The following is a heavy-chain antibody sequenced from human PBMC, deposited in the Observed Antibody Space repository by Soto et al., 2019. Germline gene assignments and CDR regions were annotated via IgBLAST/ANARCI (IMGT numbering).Heavy chain of an antibody. V-gene: IGHV4-30-2*01. CDR3: ARESTTVRGVDYGMDV. CDR2: IYHSGST. CDR1: GGSISSGGYS. D-gene: IGHD3-10*01. Sequence: SETLSLTCAVSGGSISSGGYSWSWIRQPPGKGLEWIGYIYHSGSTYYNPSLKSRVTISVDRSKNQFSLKLSSVTAADAAVYYCARESTTVRGVDYGMDVWGQGTKVTVSS. J-gene: IGHJ6*02.